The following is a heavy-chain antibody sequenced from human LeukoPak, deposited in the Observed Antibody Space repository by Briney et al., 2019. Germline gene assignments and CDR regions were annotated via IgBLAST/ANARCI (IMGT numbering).Heavy chain of an antibody. CDR2: ISYTGST. V-gene: IGHV4-59*01. Sequence: PSETLSLTCAVYGGSFSNYYWSWIRQPPGKGLEWVGWISYTGSTKYSSSLNSRATISVDTSKNHFSLKLTSVTAADTAVYYCARFTYYGPFDYWGQGILVTVSS. CDR3: ARFTYYGPFDY. D-gene: IGHD2-21*01. CDR1: GGSFSNYY. J-gene: IGHJ4*02.